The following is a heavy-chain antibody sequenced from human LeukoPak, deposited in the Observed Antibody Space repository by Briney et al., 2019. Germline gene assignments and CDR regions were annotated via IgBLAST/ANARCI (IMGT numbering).Heavy chain of an antibody. V-gene: IGHV4-39*01. CDR3: AKSYYDYVDAFDI. CDR2: IHYSGRS. J-gene: IGHJ3*02. Sequence: PSETLSLTCTVSFGSISSSNYYWGRIRQPPGKGLEWIGSIHYSGRSYHNPSLKSRATVDTSKNQISLKLSSVTAADTAVYYCAKSYYDYVDAFDIWGQGTMVTVSS. D-gene: IGHD3-16*01. CDR1: FGSISSSNYY.